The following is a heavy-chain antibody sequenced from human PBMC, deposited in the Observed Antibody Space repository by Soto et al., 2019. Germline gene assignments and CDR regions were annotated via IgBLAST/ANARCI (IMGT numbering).Heavy chain of an antibody. Sequence: EVQLLESGGGLVQPGGSLRLSCVASGFTFSSYGMSWVRQAPGKGLEWVSYISTTILTMYYADSVKGRFTISRDNAENSLYLQMNSLRDEDTAVYYCARGRFFDYWGQGNLVPVSS. CDR1: GFTFSSYG. J-gene: IGHJ4*02. CDR3: ARGRFFDY. V-gene: IGHV3-48*02. CDR2: ISTTILTM.